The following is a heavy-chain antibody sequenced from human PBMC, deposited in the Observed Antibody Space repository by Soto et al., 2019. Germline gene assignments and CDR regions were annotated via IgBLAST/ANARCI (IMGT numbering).Heavy chain of an antibody. CDR3: AKDSGGRLGQAGMDV. V-gene: IGHV3-30*18. CDR1: GFSFSTYG. CDR2: TSYDGRNK. J-gene: IGHJ6*02. Sequence: QVHLVESGGGVVQPGGSLRLSCAASGFSFSTYGMHWVRQGPGKGLEWVAITSYDGRNKYYADSVKGRFTISRDNSKNRLFLQMNGWRPEHTAVYYGAKDSGGRLGQAGMDVWGQGTTVTVPS. D-gene: IGHD6-25*01.